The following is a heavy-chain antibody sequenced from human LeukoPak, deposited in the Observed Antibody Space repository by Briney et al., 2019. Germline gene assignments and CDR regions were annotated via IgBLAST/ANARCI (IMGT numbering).Heavy chain of an antibody. CDR1: GGSISSSSYY. J-gene: IGHJ6*04. Sequence: PSETLSLTCTVSGGSISSSSYYWGWIRQPPGKGLEWVSSISSSSSYIYYADSVKGRFTISRDNAKNSLYLQMNSLRAEDTAVYYCARDSSGNGEDGMDVWGKGTTVTVSS. CDR3: ARDSSGNGEDGMDV. CDR2: ISSSSSYI. V-gene: IGHV3-21*01. D-gene: IGHD3-10*01.